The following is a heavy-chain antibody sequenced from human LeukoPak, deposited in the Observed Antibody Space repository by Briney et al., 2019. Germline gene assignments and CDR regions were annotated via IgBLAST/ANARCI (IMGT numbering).Heavy chain of an antibody. CDR3: ARDSERYYDILTGYLNQYYFDY. V-gene: IGHV3-74*01. CDR2: IKRDGSSP. J-gene: IGHJ4*02. Sequence: GGSLRLSCAASGFTFSSYWMHWIRHAPGKGLVWVSRIKRDGSSPAYADSVKGRFTISRDNAKNTLYLQMNSLRAEDTAVYYCARDSERYYDILTGYLNQYYFDYWGQGTLVTVSS. CDR1: GFTFSSYW. D-gene: IGHD3-9*01.